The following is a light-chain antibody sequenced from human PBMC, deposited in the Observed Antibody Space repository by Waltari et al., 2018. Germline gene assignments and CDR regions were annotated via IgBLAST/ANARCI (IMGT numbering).Light chain of an antibody. CDR2: RSN. CDR3: QAWVSSTVV. J-gene: IGLJ2*01. Sequence: SYDLTQPPSVSVSPGQTASITCSGDKLGDKYTCWYHQRPGQSPVLVIYRSNKRPSGIPARFSGSNSGNTATLTISGTQAMDEGAYYCQAWVSSTVVFGGGTKLTVL. CDR1: KLGDKY. V-gene: IGLV3-1*01.